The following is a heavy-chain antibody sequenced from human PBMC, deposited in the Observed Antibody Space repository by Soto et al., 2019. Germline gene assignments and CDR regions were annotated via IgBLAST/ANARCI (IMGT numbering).Heavy chain of an antibody. V-gene: IGHV3-72*01. Sequence: EVQLMESGGGLVQPGGSLRLSCAASGFIFSDYYMDWVRQVPGKGLEWVGRTRNKVNSFSAEYAASVKGRFSIYRDASKDAMYMQTNSLKSDDTAVYYSARDTGGSYYYWGQGALVTVSS. CDR2: TRNKVNSFSA. D-gene: IGHD3-16*01. J-gene: IGHJ4*02. CDR3: ARDTGGSYYY. CDR1: GFIFSDYY.